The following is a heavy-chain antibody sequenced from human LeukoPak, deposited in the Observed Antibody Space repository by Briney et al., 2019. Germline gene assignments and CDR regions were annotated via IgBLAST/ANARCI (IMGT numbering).Heavy chain of an antibody. CDR1: GGSFSGSY. CDR2: INHSGST. J-gene: IGHJ4*02. Sequence: SETLSLTCAVYGGSFSGSYWSWIRQPPGKGLEWIGEINHSGSTNYNPSLKSRVTISVDTSKNQFSLKLSSLTAADTAVYYCASGSHYGYSSGWLYYWGQGTLVTVSS. V-gene: IGHV4-34*01. CDR3: ASGSHYGYSSGWLYY. D-gene: IGHD6-19*01.